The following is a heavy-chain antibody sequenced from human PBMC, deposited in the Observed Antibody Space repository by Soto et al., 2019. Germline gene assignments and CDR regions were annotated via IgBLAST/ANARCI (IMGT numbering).Heavy chain of an antibody. D-gene: IGHD3-9*01. CDR2: INPIGGST. J-gene: IGHJ3*02. V-gene: IGHV1-46*03. Sequence: ASVKVCCKASGYTFTSYYMYWVRQAPGQGLEWMGIINPIGGSTSYAQKFQGRVTMTRDTSTSTVYMELSSLRSEDTAVYYCARVERYFDWLPANVDAFDIWGQGTMVTVSS. CDR3: ARVERYFDWLPANVDAFDI. CDR1: GYTFTSYY.